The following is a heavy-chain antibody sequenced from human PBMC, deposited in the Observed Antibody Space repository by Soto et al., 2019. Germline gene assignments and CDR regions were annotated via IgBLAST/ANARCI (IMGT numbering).Heavy chain of an antibody. CDR3: ARGATRNYYDSVDY. CDR2: IIPIFGTA. J-gene: IGHJ4*02. Sequence: QVQLVQSGAEVKKPGSSVKVSCKASGGTFSSYAISWVRQAPGQGLAWMGGIIPIFGTATYAQKFQGRVTITADESTSTAYMELSSLRSEDTAVYYCARGATRNYYDSVDYWGQGTRVTVSS. CDR1: GGTFSSYA. D-gene: IGHD3-22*01. V-gene: IGHV1-69*01.